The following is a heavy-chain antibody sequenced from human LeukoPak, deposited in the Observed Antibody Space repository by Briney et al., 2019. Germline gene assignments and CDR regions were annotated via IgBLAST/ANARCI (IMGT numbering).Heavy chain of an antibody. CDR3: ARDRMGFNYYDSSGYQDY. J-gene: IGHJ4*02. CDR2: IYHSGST. Sequence: PSETLSLTCTVSGYSISSGYYWGWIRQPPGKGLEWIGSIYHSGSTYYNPSLKSRVTISVDTSKNQFSLKLSSVTAADTAVYYCARDRMGFNYYDSSGYQDYWGQGTLVTVSS. D-gene: IGHD3-22*01. CDR1: GYSISSGYY. V-gene: IGHV4-38-2*02.